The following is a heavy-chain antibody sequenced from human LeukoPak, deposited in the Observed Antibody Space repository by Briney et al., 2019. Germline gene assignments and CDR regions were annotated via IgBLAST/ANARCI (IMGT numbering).Heavy chain of an antibody. CDR2: ISAYNGNT. J-gene: IGHJ6*03. V-gene: IGHV1-18*01. D-gene: IGHD4-17*01. Sequence: ASVKVSCKASGYTFTSYGISWVRQAPGQGLEWMGWISAYNGNTNYGQKLQGRVTMTTDTSTSTAYMELRSLRSDDTAVYYCARSESTMTTRPNYYYYYMDVWGKGTTVTVSS. CDR3: ARSESTMTTRPNYYYYYMDV. CDR1: GYTFTSYG.